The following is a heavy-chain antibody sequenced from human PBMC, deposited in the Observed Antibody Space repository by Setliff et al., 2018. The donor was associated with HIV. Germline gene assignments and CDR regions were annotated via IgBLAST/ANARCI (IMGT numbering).Heavy chain of an antibody. Sequence: ASVKVSCKASGYTFTSYGISWVRQAPGQGLEWMGWMNPNSGNTGYAQKFQGRVTMTRNTSISTAYMELSSLRSEDTAVYYCARGRSSSCVDYWGQGTLVTVSS. CDR1: GYTFTSYG. CDR3: ARGRSSSCVDY. D-gene: IGHD6-13*01. J-gene: IGHJ4*02. CDR2: MNPNSGNT. V-gene: IGHV1-8*02.